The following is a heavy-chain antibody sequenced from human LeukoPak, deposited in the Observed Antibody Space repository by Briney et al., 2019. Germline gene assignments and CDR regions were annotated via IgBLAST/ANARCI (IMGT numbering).Heavy chain of an antibody. J-gene: IGHJ3*02. Sequence: EWIGRIYTSGSTNYNPSLKSRVTISVDTSKNQFSLKLSSVTAADTAVYYCARRDDAFDIWGQGTMVTVSS. CDR2: IYTSGST. V-gene: IGHV4-61*02. CDR3: ARRDDAFDI.